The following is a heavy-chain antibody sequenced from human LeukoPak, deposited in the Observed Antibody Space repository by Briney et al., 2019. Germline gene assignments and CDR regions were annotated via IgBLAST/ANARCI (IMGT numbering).Heavy chain of an antibody. D-gene: IGHD4-23*01. Sequence: GGSLRLSCAASGFTFSSYSMNWVRQAPGKGLEWVSSISSSSSYIYYADSVKGRFTISRDNAKNSLYLQMNSLRAEDTAVYYCAREGTVVTRPLGFDYWGQGTLVTVSS. CDR3: AREGTVVTRPLGFDY. CDR1: GFTFSSYS. CDR2: ISSSSSYI. J-gene: IGHJ4*02. V-gene: IGHV3-21*01.